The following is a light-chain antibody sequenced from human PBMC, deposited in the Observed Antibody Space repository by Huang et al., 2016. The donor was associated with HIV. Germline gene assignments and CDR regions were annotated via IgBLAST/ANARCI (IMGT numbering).Light chain of an antibody. CDR1: QNISSSY. CDR2: GAS. V-gene: IGKV3-20*01. CDR3: QHYGSSSFT. Sequence: EVVLTHSPDTLSLSPGERATLSCRASQNISSSYLAWYQQKFGQAPSLLIYGASNRATGIPDRFSGGGSGTNFTLTITRLEPEDFAVYYCQHYGSSSFTFGGGTKVEIK. J-gene: IGKJ4*01.